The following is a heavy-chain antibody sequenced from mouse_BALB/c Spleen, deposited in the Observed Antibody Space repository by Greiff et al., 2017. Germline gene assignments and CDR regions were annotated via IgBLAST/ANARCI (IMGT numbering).Heavy chain of an antibody. CDR2: ISYSGST. V-gene: IGHV3-2*02. Sequence: ESGPGLVKPSQSLSLTCTVTGYSITSDYAWNWIRQFPGNKLEWMGYISYSGSTSYNPSLKSRISITRDTSKNQFFLQLNSVTTEDTATYYCARKDGYYVWYFDVWGAGTTVTVSS. CDR1: GYSITSDYA. J-gene: IGHJ1*01. CDR3: ARKDGYYVWYFDV. D-gene: IGHD2-3*01.